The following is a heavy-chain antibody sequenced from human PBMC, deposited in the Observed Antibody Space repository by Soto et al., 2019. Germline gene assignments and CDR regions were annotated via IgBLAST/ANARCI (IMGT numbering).Heavy chain of an antibody. Sequence: QVQLVQSGAEVKKPGASVKVSCKASGYTFTSYGISWVRQAPGQGLEWMGWISAYNGNTNYAQKLQGRATMTTDTSTSTAYTELRSLRSDDTAVYYCARALDYGDAPGHFDYWGQGTLVTVSS. CDR3: ARALDYGDAPGHFDY. J-gene: IGHJ4*02. CDR2: ISAYNGNT. D-gene: IGHD4-17*01. V-gene: IGHV1-18*01. CDR1: GYTFTSYG.